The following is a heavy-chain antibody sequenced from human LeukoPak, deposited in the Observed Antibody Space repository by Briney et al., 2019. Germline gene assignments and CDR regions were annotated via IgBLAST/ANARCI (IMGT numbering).Heavy chain of an antibody. V-gene: IGHV3-30-3*01. Sequence: GGSLRLSCAASGFTFSSYAMHWVRQAPGKGLEWVAVISYDGSNKYYADSVKGRFTISRDNSKNTLYLQLSSLRAEDTAIYYCARDVTGSDSYYGLDVWGQGTTVTVSS. D-gene: IGHD2-8*02. CDR1: GFTFSSYA. CDR2: ISYDGSNK. CDR3: ARDVTGSDSYYGLDV. J-gene: IGHJ6*02.